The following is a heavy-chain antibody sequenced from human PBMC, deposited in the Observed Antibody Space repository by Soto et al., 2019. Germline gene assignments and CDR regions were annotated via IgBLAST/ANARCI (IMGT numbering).Heavy chain of an antibody. D-gene: IGHD3-10*01. CDR3: ARGLKMLRVFGLKTYYYYYMDV. Sequence: QVHLVQSGAEVKKPGASVKVSCKASGYTFTSYDINWVRQVAGQGLERMGWMNPNSGDTAYAQELQGRVTMSRNTSIRIAYMELSSLRPADTAVYYCARGLKMLRVFGLKTYYYYYMDVWGKGTTVTLSS. V-gene: IGHV1-8*01. CDR1: GYTFTSYD. CDR2: MNPNSGDT. J-gene: IGHJ6*03.